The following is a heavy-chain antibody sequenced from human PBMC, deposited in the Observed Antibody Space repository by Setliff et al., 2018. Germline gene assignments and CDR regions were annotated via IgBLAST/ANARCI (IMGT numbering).Heavy chain of an antibody. CDR1: YR. CDR2: IWDDGGNK. CDR3: ARTCSGSGCYAGLES. V-gene: IGHV3-33*01. D-gene: IGHD2-15*01. J-gene: IGHJ4*02. Sequence: YRMHWVRQAPGKGLEWVAVIWDDGGNKYHADSVKGRFTISRDNSKNTLYLQMNSLRPEDTAVYYCARTCSGSGCYAGLESWGQGTPVTVSS.